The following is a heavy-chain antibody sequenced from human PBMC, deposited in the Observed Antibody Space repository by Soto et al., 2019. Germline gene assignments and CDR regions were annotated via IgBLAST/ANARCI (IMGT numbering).Heavy chain of an antibody. D-gene: IGHD3-3*01. CDR2: ISYDGSNK. V-gene: IGHV3-30-3*01. J-gene: IGHJ4*02. Sequence: TGGSLRLSCAASGFTFSSYAMHWVRQAPGKGLEWVAVISYDGSNKYYADSVKGRFTISRDNSKNTLYLQMNSLRAEDTAVYYCARDRDFWSGYGTFDYWGQGTLVTVSS. CDR3: ARDRDFWSGYGTFDY. CDR1: GFTFSSYA.